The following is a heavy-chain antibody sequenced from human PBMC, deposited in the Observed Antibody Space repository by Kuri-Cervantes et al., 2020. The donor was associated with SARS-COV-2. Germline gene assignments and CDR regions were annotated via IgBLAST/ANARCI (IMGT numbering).Heavy chain of an antibody. D-gene: IGHD2-15*01. J-gene: IGHJ3*02. Sequence: GESLKISCKGSGYSFTSYWLSWVRQIPGKGLEWMGIIYPGDSDTRYSPSFQGQVTITDDKSISTAYLQWSSLKASDTAMYYCARLGKYCSGGSCATDAFDIWGQGTMVTVSS. CDR1: GYSFTSYW. V-gene: IGHV5-51*01. CDR3: ARLGKYCSGGSCATDAFDI. CDR2: IYPGDSDT.